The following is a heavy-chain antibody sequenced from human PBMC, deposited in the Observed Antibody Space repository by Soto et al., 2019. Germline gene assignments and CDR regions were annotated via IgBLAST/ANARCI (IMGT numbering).Heavy chain of an antibody. CDR1: GFTFSSYD. Sequence: GGSLRLSCAASGFTFSSYDMHWVRQGTGKGLEWVAGIGTGGDTYYRGSVKGRFTISRENAKNSLYLQMNSLRAEDTAVYYCARGSRVVGGRHTSRYGMDVWAQGTTVTVSS. CDR3: ARGSRVVGGRHTSRYGMDV. CDR2: IGTGGDT. J-gene: IGHJ6*02. D-gene: IGHD2-15*01. V-gene: IGHV3-13*01.